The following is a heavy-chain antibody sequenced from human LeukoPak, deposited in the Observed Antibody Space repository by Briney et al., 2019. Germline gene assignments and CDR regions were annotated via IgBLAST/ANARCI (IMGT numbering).Heavy chain of an antibody. Sequence: PSETLSLTCAVYGGTFSGYYWSCIRQAPGKGLEWIVDISHGGITKYNPSLTSRVTISVDSSKKQLSLNLTSVTAADTAVYYCARGIAVAVDYYYYYMDVWGKGTTVTVSS. D-gene: IGHD6-19*01. J-gene: IGHJ6*03. CDR2: ISHGGIT. CDR1: GGTFSGYY. V-gene: IGHV4-34*01. CDR3: ARGIAVAVDYYYYYMDV.